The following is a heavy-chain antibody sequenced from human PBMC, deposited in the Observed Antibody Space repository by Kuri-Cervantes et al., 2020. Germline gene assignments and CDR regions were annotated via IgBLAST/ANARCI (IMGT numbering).Heavy chain of an antibody. Sequence: GESLKISCAASGFTFSSYGMNWVRQAPGKGLEWVSYISSSSSTIYYADSVKGRFTISRDNAKNSLYLQMNSLRDEDTAVYYCARDMITFGGVIVKDWYFDLWGRGTLVTVSS. J-gene: IGHJ2*01. D-gene: IGHD3-16*02. CDR1: GFTFSSYG. CDR3: ARDMITFGGVIVKDWYFDL. CDR2: ISSSSSTI. V-gene: IGHV3-48*02.